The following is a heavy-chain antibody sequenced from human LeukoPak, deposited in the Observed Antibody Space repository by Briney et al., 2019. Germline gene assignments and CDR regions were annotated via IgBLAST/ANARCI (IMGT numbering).Heavy chain of an antibody. Sequence: GGSLRLSCAASGFTFSSYSMNWVRQAPGKGLEWVSSISSSSSYIYYTDSVKGRFTISRDNAKNSLYLQMNSLRAEDTAVYYCARDLDYYDSSGYLHWGQGTLVTVSS. CDR2: ISSSSSYI. J-gene: IGHJ4*02. CDR3: ARDLDYYDSSGYLH. D-gene: IGHD3-22*01. CDR1: GFTFSSYS. V-gene: IGHV3-21*01.